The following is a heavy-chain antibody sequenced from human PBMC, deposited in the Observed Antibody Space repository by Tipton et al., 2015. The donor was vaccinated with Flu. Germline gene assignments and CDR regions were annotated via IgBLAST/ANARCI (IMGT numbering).Heavy chain of an antibody. CDR3: ARQSDFNPFDY. CDR2: MNPNSGNT. V-gene: IGHV1-8*01. D-gene: IGHD2-21*02. J-gene: IGHJ4*02. CDR1: GYTFTSYD. Sequence: QSGAEVKKPGASVKVSCKASGYTFTSYDINWVRQATGQGLEWMGWMNPNSGNTGYAQKFQGRVTMTTDTSTSTAYMELRSLRSDDTAVYYCARQSDFNPFDYWGQGTLVTVSS.